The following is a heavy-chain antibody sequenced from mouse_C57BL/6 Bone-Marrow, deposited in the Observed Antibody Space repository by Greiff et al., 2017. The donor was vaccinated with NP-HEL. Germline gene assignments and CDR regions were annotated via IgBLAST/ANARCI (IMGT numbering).Heavy chain of an antibody. CDR3: ADNSPPFAY. CDR1: GYAFSSSW. J-gene: IGHJ3*01. D-gene: IGHD1-3*01. Sequence: VQLQQSGPELVKPGASVKISCKASGYAFSSSWMNWVKQRPGKGLEWIGRIYPGDGDTNYNGKFKGKATLTADKSSSTAYMQLSSLTSEDSAVYFCADNSPPFAYWGQGTLVTVSA. CDR2: IYPGDGDT. V-gene: IGHV1-82*01.